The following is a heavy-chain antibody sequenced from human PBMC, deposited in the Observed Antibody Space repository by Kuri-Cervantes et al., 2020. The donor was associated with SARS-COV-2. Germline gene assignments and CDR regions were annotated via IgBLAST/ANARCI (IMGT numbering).Heavy chain of an antibody. CDR2: ISSNGGST. CDR1: GFTFSSYA. CDR3: ARRANNYGMDV. V-gene: IGHV3-64*01. Sequence: GGSLRLSCAASGFTFSSYAMHWVRQAPGKGLEYVSAISSNGGSTYYANSVKGRFTISRDNSKNTLYLQMGSLRAEDMAVYYCARRANNYGMDVWGQGTTVTVSS. D-gene: IGHD4/OR15-4a*01. J-gene: IGHJ6*02.